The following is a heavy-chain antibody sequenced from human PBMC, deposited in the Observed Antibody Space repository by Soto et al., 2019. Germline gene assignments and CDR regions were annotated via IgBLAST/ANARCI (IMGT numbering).Heavy chain of an antibody. CDR1: GFSLSNAGLG. CDR3: ASTYSASWYWFDP. J-gene: IGHJ5*02. V-gene: IGHV2-26*04. D-gene: IGHD6-13*01. CDR2: IFSNDEK. Sequence: QVTVKESGPVLVKPTETLTLTCTVSGFSLSNAGLGVSRIRQPPGKALEWLAHIFSNDEKSYSTSLKSRLTISKDTSKSQVVLIMTNMDPVDTATYYCASTYSASWYWFDPWGQGTLVTVSS.